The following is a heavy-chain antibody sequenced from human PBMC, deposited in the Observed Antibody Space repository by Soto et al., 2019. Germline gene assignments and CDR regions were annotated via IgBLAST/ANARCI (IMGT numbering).Heavy chain of an antibody. CDR2: ISAYNGNT. D-gene: IGHD3-3*01. CDR3: ARDTHTFWSGYSNNWFDP. V-gene: IGHV1-18*01. CDR1: GYTFTSYG. J-gene: IGHJ5*02. Sequence: QVQLVQSGAEVKKPGASVKVSCKASGYTFTSYGISWVRQAPGQGLEWMGWISAYNGNTNYAQKLQGRVTMTTDTSTSTAYMELRSLRSDDTAVYYCARDTHTFWSGYSNNWFDPWGQGTLVTVSS.